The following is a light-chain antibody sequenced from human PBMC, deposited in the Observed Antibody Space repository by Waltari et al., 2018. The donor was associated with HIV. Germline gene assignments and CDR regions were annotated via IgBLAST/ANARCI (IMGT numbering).Light chain of an antibody. CDR1: SSHVGGSNY. Sequence: QSALTQPASVSGSPGQSLTISCTGTSSHVGGSNYVSCYQQHPGKAPKLMIYDVSNRPSGVSNRFSGSKSGNTASLTISGLQAEDEADYYCSSYTSSSTRVVFGGGTKLTVL. CDR2: DVS. V-gene: IGLV2-14*03. J-gene: IGLJ2*01. CDR3: SSYTSSSTRVV.